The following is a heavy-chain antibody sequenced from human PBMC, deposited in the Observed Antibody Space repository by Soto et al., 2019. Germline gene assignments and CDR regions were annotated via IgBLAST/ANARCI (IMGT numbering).Heavy chain of an antibody. CDR1: RGSISRGGYY. CDR2: IYYSGST. V-gene: IGHV4-31*03. CDR3: ARAKIRACGGGCGSAFDI. Sequence: SETLSLTCTVSRGSISRGGYYWSWIRQHPGKGLEWIGYIYYSGSTYYNPSLKSRVTISVDTSKNQFSLKLSSVTAADTAVYYCARAKIRACGGGCGSAFDIWGQGTMVTVSS. J-gene: IGHJ3*02. D-gene: IGHD2-21*01.